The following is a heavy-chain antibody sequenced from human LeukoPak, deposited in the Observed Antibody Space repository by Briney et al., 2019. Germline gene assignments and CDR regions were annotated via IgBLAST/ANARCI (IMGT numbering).Heavy chain of an antibody. D-gene: IGHD2-21*01. Sequence: PGGSLRLSCAASGFTFSSYSMNWVRQAPGKGLEWVSSISSSSSYIYYADSVKGRFTISRDNSKDTLYLQMNSLRAEDTAVYYCARGESFAFANWGQGTMVTVSS. V-gene: IGHV3-21*04. J-gene: IGHJ3*02. CDR1: GFTFSSYS. CDR2: ISSSSSYI. CDR3: ARGESFAFAN.